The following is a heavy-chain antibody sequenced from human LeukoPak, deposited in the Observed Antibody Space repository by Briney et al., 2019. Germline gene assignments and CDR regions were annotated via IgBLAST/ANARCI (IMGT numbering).Heavy chain of an antibody. CDR3: ATDRGSSWYYGMDV. CDR1: GYTLTELS. V-gene: IGHV1-24*01. J-gene: IGHJ6*02. D-gene: IGHD6-13*01. CDR2: FDPEDGEP. Sequence: ASVKVSCKVSGYTLTELSIHWVRQAPGKGLEGMGGFDPEDGEPIYAQKFQGRVAMTEDTSTDTAYMELSSLRSEDTAVYYCATDRGSSWYYGMDVWGQGTTVTVSS.